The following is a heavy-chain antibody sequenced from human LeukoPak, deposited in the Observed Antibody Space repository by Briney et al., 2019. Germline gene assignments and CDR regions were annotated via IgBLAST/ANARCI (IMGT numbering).Heavy chain of an antibody. D-gene: IGHD3-10*01. V-gene: IGHV3-23*05. CDR3: AKLPSPYYYGSGSWDLDY. CDR2: IFKTGSTT. CDR1: GFIFSGYA. Sequence: GGSLRLSCAASGFIFSGYAMSWVRQAPGKGLECVSTIFKTGSTTYYADSVRGRFTISRDNSKNTLYLQMNSLRAEDTAVYYCAKLPSPYYYGSGSWDLDYWGQGTLVTVSS. J-gene: IGHJ4*02.